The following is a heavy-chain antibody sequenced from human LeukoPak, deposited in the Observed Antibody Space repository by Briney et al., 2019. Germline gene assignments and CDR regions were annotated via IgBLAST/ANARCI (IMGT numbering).Heavy chain of an antibody. CDR2: IGTAGDK. V-gene: IGHV3-13*01. CDR1: GYTFRRYD. D-gene: IGHD1-26*01. Sequence: PGGSLRLSCAPSGYTFRRYDMHCVRHAREEGREWVSAIGTAGDKYYPGSVKGRFTISRENAKNSLYLQMNSLRAGDTAVYYCARGRSIVGATIDYWGQGTLVTVSS. J-gene: IGHJ4*02. CDR3: ARGRSIVGATIDY.